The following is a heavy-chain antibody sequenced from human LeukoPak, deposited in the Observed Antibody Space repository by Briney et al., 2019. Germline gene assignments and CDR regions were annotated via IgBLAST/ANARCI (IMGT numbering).Heavy chain of an antibody. CDR2: ISDSGST. Sequence: PSETLSLTCSVSGGSISTYYWSWIRQPPGKGLEWIAYISDSGSTRYRPSLRGRLSISMDKSKNMLSLKLNSVTAADTAVYYCARPDSHLSAFDIWGQGTKVTVS. CDR1: GGSISTYY. CDR3: ARPDSHLSAFDI. V-gene: IGHV4-59*08. J-gene: IGHJ3*02. D-gene: IGHD2-15*01.